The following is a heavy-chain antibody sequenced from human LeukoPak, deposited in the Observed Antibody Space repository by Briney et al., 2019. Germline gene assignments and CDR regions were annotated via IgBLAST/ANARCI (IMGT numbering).Heavy chain of an antibody. Sequence: GGSLRLSCAASGFTFSSYAMHWVRQAPGKGLEWVAVISYDGSNKYYADSVKGRFTISSDNSKNTLYLQMNSRRAEDTAVYYCARDNYGMDVWGQGTTVAVSS. V-gene: IGHV3-30-3*01. J-gene: IGHJ6*02. CDR3: ARDNYGMDV. CDR1: GFTFSSYA. CDR2: ISYDGSNK.